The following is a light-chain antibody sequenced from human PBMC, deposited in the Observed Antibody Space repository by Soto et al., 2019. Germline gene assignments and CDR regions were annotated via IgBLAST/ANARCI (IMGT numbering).Light chain of an antibody. CDR3: KQYKEWPPFT. CDR1: QSVSSN. CDR2: GAS. J-gene: IGKJ5*01. Sequence: EKVMTQSPATLSVSPVERATLACRASQSVSSNLAWYQQKPGQAPRLLIYGASTRATGVPARFSGSGSGTEFTLSISSLQSEDFAVYYCKQYKEWPPFTFGQGTRLEIK. V-gene: IGKV3-15*01.